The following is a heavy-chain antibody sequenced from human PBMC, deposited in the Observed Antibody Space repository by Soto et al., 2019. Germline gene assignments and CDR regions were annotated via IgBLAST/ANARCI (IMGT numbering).Heavy chain of an antibody. V-gene: IGHV4-34*01. D-gene: IGHD2-2*02. CDR2: INHSGST. Sequence: SETLSLTCAVYGGSFSGYYWSWIRQPPGKGLEWIGEINHSGSTNYNPSLKSRVTISVDTSKNQFSLKLSFVTAADTAVYYCARSGERVEKRIPAATPPNWFDPWGQGTLVTVSS. CDR3: ARSGERVEKRIPAATPPNWFDP. CDR1: GGSFSGYY. J-gene: IGHJ5*02.